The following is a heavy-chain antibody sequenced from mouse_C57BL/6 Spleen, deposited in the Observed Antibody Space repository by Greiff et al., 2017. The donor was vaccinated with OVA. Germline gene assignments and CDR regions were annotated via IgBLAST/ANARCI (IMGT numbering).Heavy chain of an antibody. J-gene: IGHJ4*01. CDR2: IDPSDSYT. V-gene: IGHV1-50*01. CDR3: ARKLGLYYAMDY. Sequence: VQLQQPGAELVKPGASVKLSCKASGYTFTSYWMQWVKQRPGQGLEWIGEIDPSDSYTNYNQKFKGKATLTVDTSSSTAYMQLSSLTSEDSAVYYCARKLGLYYAMDYWGQGTSVTVSS. CDR1: GYTFTSYW. D-gene: IGHD4-1*01.